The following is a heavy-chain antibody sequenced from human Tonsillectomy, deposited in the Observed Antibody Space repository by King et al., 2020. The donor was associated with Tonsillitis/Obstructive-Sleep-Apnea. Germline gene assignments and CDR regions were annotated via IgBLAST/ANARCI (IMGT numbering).Heavy chain of an antibody. CDR3: ARQIVVVVTASRTYAFDY. CDR1: GGSISSSSYY. J-gene: IGHJ4*02. D-gene: IGHD2-21*02. CDR2: IYYSGST. V-gene: IGHV4-39*01. Sequence: LQLQESGPGLVKPSETLSLTCTVSGGSISSSSYYWGWIRQPPGKGLEWIGSIYYSGSTYYNPSLKSRVTISVDTSKNQFSLKLSSVTAADTAVHYCARQIVVVVTASRTYAFDYWGQGTLVTVSS.